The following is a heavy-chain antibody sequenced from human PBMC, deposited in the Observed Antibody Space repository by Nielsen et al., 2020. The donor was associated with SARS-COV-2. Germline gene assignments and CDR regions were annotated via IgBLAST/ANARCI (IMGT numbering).Heavy chain of an antibody. CDR2: ISYDGSNK. CDR1: GFTFSSYA. V-gene: IGHV3-30*19. Sequence: GESLKISCAASGFTFSSYAMSWVRQAPGKGLEWVAVISYDGSNKYYADSVKGRFTISRDNSKNTLYLQMNSLRAEDTAVYYCARDLGSYRYFDYWGQGTLVTVSS. D-gene: IGHD1-26*01. CDR3: ARDLGSYRYFDY. J-gene: IGHJ4*02.